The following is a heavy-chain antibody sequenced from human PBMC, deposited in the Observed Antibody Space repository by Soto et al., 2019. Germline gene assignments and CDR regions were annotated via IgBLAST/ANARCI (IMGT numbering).Heavy chain of an antibody. CDR1: VFPFGDYA. Sequence: PGRSLRLSCTASVFPFGDYAMSWVRQAPGKGLEWVSFIRSKAYGGTTEYAASVKGRFTISRDDSKSIAYLQMYSLKTEDTAVYYCPKPRGYSSSSTPGSWCQGTLVTVSS. J-gene: IGHJ4*02. V-gene: IGHV3-49*04. D-gene: IGHD6-6*01. CDR2: IRSKAYGGTT. CDR3: PKPRGYSSSSTPGS.